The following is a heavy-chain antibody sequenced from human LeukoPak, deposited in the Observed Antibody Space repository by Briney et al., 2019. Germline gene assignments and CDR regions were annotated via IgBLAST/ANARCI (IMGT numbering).Heavy chain of an antibody. CDR3: ARDSDDILTGFVGTFDY. CDR2: IIPIFGTA. J-gene: IGHJ4*02. D-gene: IGHD3-9*01. Sequence: PMASVKVSCKASGGTFSSYAISWVRQAPGQGLEWMGGIIPIFGTANYAQKFQGRVTITTDESTSTAYMELRSLRSDDTAVYYCARDSDDILTGFVGTFDYWGQGTLVTVSS. V-gene: IGHV1-69*05. CDR1: GGTFSSYA.